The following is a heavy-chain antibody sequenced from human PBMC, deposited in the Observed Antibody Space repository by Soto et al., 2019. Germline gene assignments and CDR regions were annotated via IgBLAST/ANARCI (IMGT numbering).Heavy chain of an antibody. D-gene: IGHD2-2*01. CDR2: TYYRSKWYT. CDR1: GDSVSSNSAA. Sequence: SQTLSLTCAISGDSVSSNSAAWNWIRQSPSRGLEWLGRTYYRSKWYTDYAVSVKSRITINPDTSKNQFSLQLNSVTPEDTAVYFCAREYCSGTSCSIFDYWGQGTLVNVSS. V-gene: IGHV6-1*01. CDR3: AREYCSGTSCSIFDY. J-gene: IGHJ4*02.